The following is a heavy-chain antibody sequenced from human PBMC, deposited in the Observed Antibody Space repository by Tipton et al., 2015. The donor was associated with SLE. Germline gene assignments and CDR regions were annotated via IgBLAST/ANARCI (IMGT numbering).Heavy chain of an antibody. CDR3: ARWSGYDGDWYFDL. CDR1: GYTFTGYY. J-gene: IGHJ2*01. Sequence: QLVQSGAEVKKPGASVKVSCKASGYTFTGYYMHWVRQAPGQGLEWMERINPNSGGTNYAQKFQGRVTMTRDTSISTAYMELSRLRSDDTAVYYCARWSGYDGDWYFDLWGRGTLVTVSS. D-gene: IGHD5-12*01. CDR2: INPNSGGT. V-gene: IGHV1-2*06.